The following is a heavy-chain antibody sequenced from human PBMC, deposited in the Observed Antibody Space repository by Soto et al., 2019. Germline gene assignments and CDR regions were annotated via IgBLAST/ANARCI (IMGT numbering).Heavy chain of an antibody. CDR1: GGTFSRYA. D-gene: IGHD6-25*01. V-gene: IGHV1-69*13. Sequence: SVKVSCKASGGTFSRYAISWVRQAPGQGLEWMGGIIPIFGTANYAQKFQGRVTITADESTSTAYMELSSLRSEDTAVYYCARGSSASPGFDPWGQGTLVTVSS. J-gene: IGHJ5*02. CDR3: ARGSSASPGFDP. CDR2: IIPIFGTA.